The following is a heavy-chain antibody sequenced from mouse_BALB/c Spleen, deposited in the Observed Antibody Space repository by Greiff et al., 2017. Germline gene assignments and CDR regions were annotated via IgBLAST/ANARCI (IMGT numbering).Heavy chain of an antibody. CDR1: GYSITSDYA. J-gene: IGHJ2*01. Sequence: EVKLLESGPGLVKPSQSLSLTCTVTGYSITSDYAWNWIRQFPGNKLEWMGYISYSGSTSYNPSLKSRISITRDTSKNQFFLQLNSVTTEDTATYYCAREGYGYFDYWGQGTTLTVSS. CDR3: AREGYGYFDY. V-gene: IGHV3-2*02. D-gene: IGHD2-10*02. CDR2: ISYSGST.